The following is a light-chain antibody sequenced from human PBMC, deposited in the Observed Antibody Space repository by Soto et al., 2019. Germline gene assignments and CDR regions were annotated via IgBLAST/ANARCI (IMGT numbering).Light chain of an antibody. J-gene: IGKJ2*01. Sequence: EIVLTQSPGTLSLSPGERATLSCRASQSVSSSYLAWYQQKPGQAPRLLIYGAYSRATGIPDRFSGSGSETDCTLTISRLEPEEFAVYYCQQYGSSLPSTFGQGTKLEIK. V-gene: IGKV3-20*01. CDR3: QQYGSSLPST. CDR1: QSVSSSY. CDR2: GAY.